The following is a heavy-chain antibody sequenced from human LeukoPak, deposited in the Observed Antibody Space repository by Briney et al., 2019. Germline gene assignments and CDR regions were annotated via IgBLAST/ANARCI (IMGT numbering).Heavy chain of an antibody. CDR1: GFTFSSYS. J-gene: IGHJ4*02. CDR3: AKDNPTLLGFKGDDY. V-gene: IGHV3-48*01. Sequence: GGSLRLSCAASGFTFSSYSMNWVRQAPGKGLEWVSYISGAGTIYYADSVMGRFTISRDNSKNTLYLQMNSLRAEDTAVYYCAKDNPTLLGFKGDDYWGQGTLVTVSS. CDR2: ISGAGTI. D-gene: IGHD1-26*01.